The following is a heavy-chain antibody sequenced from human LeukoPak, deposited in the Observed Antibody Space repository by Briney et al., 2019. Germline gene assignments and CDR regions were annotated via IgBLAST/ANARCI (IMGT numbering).Heavy chain of an antibody. Sequence: GGSLRLSCAASGFTFSSYDMSWVRQAPGKGLEWVSGISGSGSTTKYADSVKGRFTISRDNSKNTVYLQMNSLRADDTAVYYCARSARLMKGVVEVTALDDWGQGTLVTVSS. CDR1: GFTFSSYD. V-gene: IGHV3-23*01. J-gene: IGHJ4*02. CDR3: ARSARLMKGVVEVTALDD. CDR2: ISGSGSTT. D-gene: IGHD3-3*01.